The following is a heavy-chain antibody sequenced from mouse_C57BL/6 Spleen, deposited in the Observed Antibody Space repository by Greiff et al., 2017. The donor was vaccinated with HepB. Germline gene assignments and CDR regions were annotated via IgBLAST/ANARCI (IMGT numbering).Heavy chain of an antibody. V-gene: IGHV3-6*01. J-gene: IGHJ4*01. CDR3: ARCDGAMDY. CDR2: ISYDGSN. D-gene: IGHD2-13*01. Sequence: EVKLQESGPGLVKPSQSLSLTCSVTGYSITSGYYWNWIRQFPGNKLEWMGYISYDGSNNYNPSLKNRISITRDTSKNQFFLKLNSVTTEDTATYYCARCDGAMDYWGQGTSVTVSS. CDR1: GYSITSGYY.